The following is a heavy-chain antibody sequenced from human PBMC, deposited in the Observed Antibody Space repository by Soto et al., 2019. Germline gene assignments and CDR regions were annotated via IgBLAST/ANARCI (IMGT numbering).Heavy chain of an antibody. V-gene: IGHV1-18*04. CDR3: ERRPHEEDYNLFDP. Sequence: QVQLVQSGAEVKKPGASVKVSCKASGYNFLSYGISWVRQAPGQGLEWMGWISAYNGNTNYAQKFQGRVTITTDTSTSTAYMELRRLRSDDTALYDCERRPHEEDYNLFDPWGQGTLVTVSS. CDR2: ISAYNGNT. CDR1: GYNFLSYG. J-gene: IGHJ5*02.